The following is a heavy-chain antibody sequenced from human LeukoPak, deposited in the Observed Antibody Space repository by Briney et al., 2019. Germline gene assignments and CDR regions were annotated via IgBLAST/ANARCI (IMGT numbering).Heavy chain of an antibody. CDR3: ARAKYSSSSQPGGWFDP. Sequence: ASVKVSCKASGYTFTSYYMHWVRQAPGQGLEWMGIINPSGGSTSYAQKFQGRVTMTRDTSTSTGYMELSSLRSEDTAVYYCARAKYSSSSQPGGWFDPWGQGTLVTVSS. CDR2: INPSGGST. V-gene: IGHV1-46*01. D-gene: IGHD6-6*01. CDR1: GYTFTSYY. J-gene: IGHJ5*02.